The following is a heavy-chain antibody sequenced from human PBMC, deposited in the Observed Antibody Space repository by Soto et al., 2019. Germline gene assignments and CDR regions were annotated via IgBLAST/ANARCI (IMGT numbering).Heavy chain of an antibody. CDR3: AREVVNYYYGMHV. V-gene: IGHV1-3*01. D-gene: IGHD2-21*01. Sequence: QVQLVQSGAEVKKPGASVKVSCKASGYTFTSYAMHWVRQAPGQRLEWMGWINAGNGNTKYSQKFQGRVTITRDTSASTAYMELSSLRSEDTAVYYCAREVVNYYYGMHVWGQGTTFTVSS. CDR2: INAGNGNT. CDR1: GYTFTSYA. J-gene: IGHJ6*02.